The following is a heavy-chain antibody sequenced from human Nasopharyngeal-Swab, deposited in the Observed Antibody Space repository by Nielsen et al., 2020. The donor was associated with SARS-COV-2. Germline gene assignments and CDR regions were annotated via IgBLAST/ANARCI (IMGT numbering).Heavy chain of an antibody. V-gene: IGHV3-53*01. J-gene: IGHJ6*02. CDR1: GFTFNLYT. CDR3: ARGAYRLLDV. D-gene: IGHD3-16*01. Sequence: GESLKISCAASGFTFNLYTMNWVRQAPGKGLEWVSVMYSDDRTDYSDTVRGRFTVSRDNSKNTLYLQMNGLRAEDTAVYYCARGAYRLLDVWGQGTPVTVS. CDR2: MYSDDRT.